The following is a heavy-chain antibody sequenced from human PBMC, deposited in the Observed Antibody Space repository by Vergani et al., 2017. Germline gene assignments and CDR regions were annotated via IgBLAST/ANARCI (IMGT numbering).Heavy chain of an antibody. J-gene: IGHJ3*02. D-gene: IGHD2-2*01. V-gene: IGHV5-51*01. CDR1: GYSFTSYW. CDR2: IYPGDSDT. Sequence: EVQLVQSGAEVKKPGESLKISCKGSGYSFTSYWIGWVRQMPGKGLEWMGIIYPGDSDTRYSPSFQGQVTISADKSISTAYLQWSSLKASDTAMYYCARPFDIVVVPAANRPGPGAFDIWGQGTMVTVSS. CDR3: ARPFDIVVVPAANRPGPGAFDI.